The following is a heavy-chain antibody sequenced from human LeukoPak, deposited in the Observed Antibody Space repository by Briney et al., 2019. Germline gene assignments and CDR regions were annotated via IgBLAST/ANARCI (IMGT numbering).Heavy chain of an antibody. CDR3: ARVAGSYYNVGFDY. D-gene: IGHD3-10*01. V-gene: IGHV4-39*07. CDR1: GGSISSSSYY. Sequence: SETLSLTCTVSGGSISSSSYYWGWIRQPPGKGLEWIGSIYYSGSTYYNPSLKSRVTISVDTSKNQFSLKLSSVTAADTAVYYCARVAGSYYNVGFDYWGQGTLVTVSS. CDR2: IYYSGST. J-gene: IGHJ4*02.